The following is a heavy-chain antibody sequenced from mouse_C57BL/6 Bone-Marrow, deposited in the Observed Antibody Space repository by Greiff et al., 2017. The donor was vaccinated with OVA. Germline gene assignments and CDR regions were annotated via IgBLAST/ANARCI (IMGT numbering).Heavy chain of an antibody. Sequence: VQLQQSGAELVMPGASVKLSCKASGYTFTSYWMHWVKQRPGQGLEWIGEIDPSDSYTNYNQKFKGKSTLTVDKSSSTAYMQLSSLTSEDSAVYYCARRGMAGYFDVWGTGTTVTVSS. CDR1: GYTFTSYW. CDR3: ARRGMAGYFDV. J-gene: IGHJ1*03. CDR2: IDPSDSYT. V-gene: IGHV1-69*01.